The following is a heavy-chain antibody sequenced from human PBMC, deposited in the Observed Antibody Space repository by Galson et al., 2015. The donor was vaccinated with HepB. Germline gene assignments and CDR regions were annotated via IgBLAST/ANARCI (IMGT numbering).Heavy chain of an antibody. Sequence: SLRLSCAASGFTFSSYAMHWVRQAPGKGLEYVSAISSNGGSTYYANSVKGRFTISRDNSKNTLYLQMGSLRAEDMAVYYCARSTVGYCSGGSCYTYYYGMDVWGQGTTVTVSS. V-gene: IGHV3-64*01. D-gene: IGHD2-15*01. CDR1: GFTFSSYA. J-gene: IGHJ6*02. CDR3: ARSTVGYCSGGSCYTYYYGMDV. CDR2: ISSNGGST.